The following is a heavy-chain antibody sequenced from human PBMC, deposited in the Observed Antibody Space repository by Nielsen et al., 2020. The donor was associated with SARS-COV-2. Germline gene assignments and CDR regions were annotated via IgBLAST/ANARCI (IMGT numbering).Heavy chain of an antibody. V-gene: IGHV3-9*01. CDR2: ISWNSGSI. Sequence: GGSLRLSCAASGFTFDDYAMHWVRQAPGKGLEWVSGISWNSGSIGYADSVKGRFTISRDNAKNSLYLQMNSLRADDTAVYYCARELTGGWYLFDHWGQGTLVTVSS. CDR1: GFTFDDYA. D-gene: IGHD6-19*01. CDR3: ARELTGGWYLFDH. J-gene: IGHJ4*02.